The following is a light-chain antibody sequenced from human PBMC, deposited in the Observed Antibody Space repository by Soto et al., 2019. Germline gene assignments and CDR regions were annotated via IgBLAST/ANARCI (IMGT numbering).Light chain of an antibody. J-gene: IGKJ5*01. CDR3: QQYGNSPIT. CDR1: QTVSSSY. Sequence: EIVLTQSPDTLSLSPGERATLSCRASQTVSSSYLAWYQQKPGQAPRLLIYGASSRATDIPDRFSGSGSGTDFTLTISRXDPEDSAVYYCQQYGNSPITFGQGARLEI. CDR2: GAS. V-gene: IGKV3-20*01.